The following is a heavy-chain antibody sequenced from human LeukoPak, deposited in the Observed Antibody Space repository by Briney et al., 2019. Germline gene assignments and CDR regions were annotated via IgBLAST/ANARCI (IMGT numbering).Heavy chain of an antibody. Sequence: KPGGSLRLSCAGSGFPFSRYTFNWVRQAPGRGLEWVSAISGDSKYIYYTDSVKGRFTISRDNAKNSVFLQMNSLRVEDTAVYYCANLVEAVTQLAVAGPVDYWGQGTLVTVFS. D-gene: IGHD6-19*01. CDR2: ISGDSKYI. V-gene: IGHV3-21*01. CDR1: GFPFSRYT. J-gene: IGHJ4*02. CDR3: ANLVEAVTQLAVAGPVDY.